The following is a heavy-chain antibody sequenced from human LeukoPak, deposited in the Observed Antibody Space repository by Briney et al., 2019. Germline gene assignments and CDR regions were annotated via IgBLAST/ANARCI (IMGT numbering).Heavy chain of an antibody. CDR1: GFSLRTGGGG. D-gene: IGHD4-17*01. Sequence: SGPTLVKPPQTLTLTCTFSGFSLRTGGGGVGWIRQPPGKALEWLALIYWNDDKRYSPSLKSRLTITKDTSKNQVVLTMTNMDPVDTATYYCAHNVRVSVVWGQGTTVTVSS. V-gene: IGHV2-5*01. CDR2: IYWNDDK. J-gene: IGHJ6*02. CDR3: AHNVRVSVV.